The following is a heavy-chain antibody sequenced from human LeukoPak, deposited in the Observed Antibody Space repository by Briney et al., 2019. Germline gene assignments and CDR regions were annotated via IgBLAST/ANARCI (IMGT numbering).Heavy chain of an antibody. CDR1: GFTFSSYS. V-gene: IGHV3-30*14. Sequence: PGGSLRLSCSASGFTFSSYSVHWVRQAPGKGLEWVAVISFDGNNKSYADSVKGRFTISRDNSKNTLYLQMNSLRAEDTAVYYCARETHRYDILTGYLEGGAFDIWGQGTMVTVSS. CDR2: ISFDGNNK. D-gene: IGHD3-9*01. J-gene: IGHJ3*02. CDR3: ARETHRYDILTGYLEGGAFDI.